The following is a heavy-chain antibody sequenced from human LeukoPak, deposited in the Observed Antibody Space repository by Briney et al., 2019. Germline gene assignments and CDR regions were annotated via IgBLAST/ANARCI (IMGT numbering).Heavy chain of an antibody. CDR1: GFTFDTYG. J-gene: IGHJ4*02. V-gene: IGHV3-23*01. CDR2: ISSNSANT. Sequence: GGSLRLSCAASGFTFDTYGMSWVRQAPGKGLEWVSSISSNSANTYYADSVKGRFTISRDNSKNTLYLQMNSLRAEDTAVYYCASGGARTTFDYWGQGTLVTVSS. CDR3: ASGGARTTFDY. D-gene: IGHD4-17*01.